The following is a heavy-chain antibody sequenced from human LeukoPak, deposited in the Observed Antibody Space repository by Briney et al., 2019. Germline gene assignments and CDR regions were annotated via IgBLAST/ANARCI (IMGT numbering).Heavy chain of an antibody. D-gene: IGHD3-10*01. J-gene: IGHJ4*02. CDR3: ARAYYYGSGSYYTGRLDY. CDR1: GGTFSSYA. Sequence: SMKVSCKASGGTFSSYAISWVRQAPGQGLEWMGGIIPIFGTANYAQKFQGRVTITADESTSTAYMELSSLRSEDTAVYYCARAYYYGSGSYYTGRLDYWGQGTLVTVSS. CDR2: IIPIFGTA. V-gene: IGHV1-69*01.